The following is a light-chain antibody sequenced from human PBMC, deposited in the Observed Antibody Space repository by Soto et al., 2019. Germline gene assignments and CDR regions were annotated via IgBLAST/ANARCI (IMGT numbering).Light chain of an antibody. Sequence: DIQMTQSPSTLSASVGDRVTITCRARQSISSWLAWYQQKPGKAPKLLIYDASSLESGVPSRFSGSGSGTEFTLTISSLQPGDFATYYCQQVNVYPSTFGGGTKVEIK. J-gene: IGKJ4*01. CDR1: QSISSW. CDR3: QQVNVYPST. V-gene: IGKV1-5*01. CDR2: DAS.